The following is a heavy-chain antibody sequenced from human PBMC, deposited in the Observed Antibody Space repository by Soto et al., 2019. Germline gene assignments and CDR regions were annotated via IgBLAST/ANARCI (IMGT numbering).Heavy chain of an antibody. V-gene: IGHV5-10-1*01. D-gene: IGHD3-22*01. CDR2: IDPSDSYT. Sequence: LKISCKGSGYSFTSYWISWVRQMPGKGLEWMGRIDPSDSYTNYSPSFQGHVTISADKSISTAYLQWSSLKASDTAMYYCASQLYHYDSSGYLFDYWGQGTLVTVSS. J-gene: IGHJ4*02. CDR1: GYSFTSYW. CDR3: ASQLYHYDSSGYLFDY.